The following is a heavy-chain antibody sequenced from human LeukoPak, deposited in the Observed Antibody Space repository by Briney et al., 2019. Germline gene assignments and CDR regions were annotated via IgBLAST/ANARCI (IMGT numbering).Heavy chain of an antibody. J-gene: IGHJ4*02. D-gene: IGHD3-3*01. V-gene: IGHV3-23*01. CDR3: AKDRLLRFPYFDY. CDR2: ISARDGRT. Sequence: GGSLRLSCAASGFTFSNYAMSWVRQAPGKGLQWVSTISARDGRTYYTDSVKGRFTISRDNSKNTLYLQMNSLRAEDTAVYYCAKDRLLRFPYFDYWGQGTLVTVSS. CDR1: GFTFSNYA.